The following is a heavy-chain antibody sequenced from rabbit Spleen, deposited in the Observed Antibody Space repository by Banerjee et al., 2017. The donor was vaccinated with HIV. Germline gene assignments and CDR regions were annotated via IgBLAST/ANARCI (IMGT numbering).Heavy chain of an antibody. CDR2: IVTSSART. V-gene: IGHV1S45*01. CDR3: SISLDFGAPDFAFFNL. D-gene: IGHD5-1*01. Sequence: QEQLEESGGDLVKPEGSLTLTCTASGFSFSDCYYMSWVRQAPGKGLEWIACIVTSSARTAYASWAKGRITIPKTSSPTVTLQMASQTAADSAAYFCSISLDFGAPDFAFFNLWGPGTLVTVS. J-gene: IGHJ4*01. CDR1: GFSFSDCYY.